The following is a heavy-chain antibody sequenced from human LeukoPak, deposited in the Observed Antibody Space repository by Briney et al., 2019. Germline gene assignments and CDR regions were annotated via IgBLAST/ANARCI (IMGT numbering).Heavy chain of an antibody. CDR2: IYYSGST. CDR1: GSSISSSSYY. J-gene: IGHJ5*02. Sequence: ASETLSLTCTVSGSSISSSSYYWGWIRQPPGKGLERIGSIYYSGSTYYNPSLKSRVTISVDTSKNQFSLKLSSVTAADTAVYYCARRRGSSSLIDPWGQGTLVTVSS. CDR3: ARRRGSSSLIDP. D-gene: IGHD6-6*01. V-gene: IGHV4-39*01.